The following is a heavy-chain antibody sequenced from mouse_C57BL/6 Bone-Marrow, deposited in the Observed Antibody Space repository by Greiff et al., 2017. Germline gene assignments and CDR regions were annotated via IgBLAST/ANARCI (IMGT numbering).Heavy chain of an antibody. D-gene: IGHD1-1*01. CDR1: GYTFTSYW. CDR2: IDPSDSET. CDR3: AREGPRSRALPDMDY. V-gene: IGHV1-52*01. Sequence: VQLQQPGAELVRPGSSVKLSCKASGYTFTSYWMHWVKQRPIQGLEWIGNIDPSDSETHYNQKFKDKATLTVDKYSSTAYMQLSSLTSEDSAVYYCAREGPRSRALPDMDYWGQGTSVTVSS. J-gene: IGHJ4*01.